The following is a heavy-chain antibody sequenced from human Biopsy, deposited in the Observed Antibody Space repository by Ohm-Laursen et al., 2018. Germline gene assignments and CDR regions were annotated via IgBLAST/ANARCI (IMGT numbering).Heavy chain of an antibody. CDR3: ARAVGIAAAPIDY. Sequence: SLRLSCSASGFPVSDYYMSWIRQAPGRGLEWVSDINSSGSTKYHAESVKGRFTISRHNAMNSVYLQMSSLRGEDTAVYYCARAVGIAAAPIDYWGQGTLVTVSS. CDR2: INSSGSTK. J-gene: IGHJ4*02. V-gene: IGHV3-11*01. D-gene: IGHD2-15*01. CDR1: GFPVSDYY.